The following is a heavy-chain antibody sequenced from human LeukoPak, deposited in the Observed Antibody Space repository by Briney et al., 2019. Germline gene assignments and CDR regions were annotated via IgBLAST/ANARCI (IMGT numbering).Heavy chain of an antibody. CDR2: ISSSGSTI. CDR3: ARVSIVGATTGFDY. J-gene: IGHJ4*02. Sequence: GGSLRLSCAASGFTFSSYEMNWVRQAPGKGLEWVSYISSSGSTIYYADSVKGRFTISRDNAKNSLYLQMNSLRAEDTAVYYCARVSIVGATTGFDYWGQGTLVTVSS. CDR1: GFTFSSYE. D-gene: IGHD1-26*01. V-gene: IGHV3-48*03.